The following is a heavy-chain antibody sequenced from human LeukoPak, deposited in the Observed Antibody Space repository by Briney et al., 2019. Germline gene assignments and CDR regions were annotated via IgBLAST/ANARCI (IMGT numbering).Heavy chain of an antibody. D-gene: IGHD4-23*01. CDR2: ISGSGGST. CDR3: AKLLSNSGRFLY. CDR1: GFTFSSYA. J-gene: IGHJ4*02. Sequence: PGGSLRLSCAASGFTFSSYAMSWVRQAPGKGLEWVSGISGSGGSTYYADSVKGRFTISRDNSKNTLYLQMNSLRAEDTAVYYCAKLLSNSGRFLYWGQGTLVTVSS. V-gene: IGHV3-23*01.